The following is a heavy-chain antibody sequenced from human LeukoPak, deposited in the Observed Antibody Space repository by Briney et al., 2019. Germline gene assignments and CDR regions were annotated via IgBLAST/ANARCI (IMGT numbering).Heavy chain of an antibody. J-gene: IGHJ4*02. CDR2: INPVDSET. V-gene: IGHV5-51*01. Sequence: GASLKISCQGSGYGFSEYWIGWVRQMPGKGLEWVGTINPVDSETKYSPSFEDRVTISVDKSSNTAYLQWSSLKASDTAMYFCARHGYCGGDCFYGEFDFWGQGNLVTVSS. CDR1: GYGFSEYW. CDR3: ARHGYCGGDCFYGEFDF. D-gene: IGHD2-21*02.